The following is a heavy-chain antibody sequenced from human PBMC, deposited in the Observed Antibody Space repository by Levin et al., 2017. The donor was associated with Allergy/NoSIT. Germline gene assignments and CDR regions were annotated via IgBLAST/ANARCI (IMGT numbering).Heavy chain of an antibody. CDR2: ISYDGSNK. Sequence: GESLKISCAASGFTFSRFGMHWVRQAPGKGLEWVALISYDGSNKYYADSVKGRFTISRDNSKNTLYLQMNSLTAEDTAVYYCAKDLFQAMVRGVFDFWGQGTLVTVSS. CDR1: GFTFSRFG. D-gene: IGHD3-10*01. J-gene: IGHJ4*02. CDR3: AKDLFQAMVRGVFDF. V-gene: IGHV3-30*18.